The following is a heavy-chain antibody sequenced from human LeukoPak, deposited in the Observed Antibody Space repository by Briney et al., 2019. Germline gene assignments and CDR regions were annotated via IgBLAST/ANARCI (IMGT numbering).Heavy chain of an antibody. D-gene: IGHD6-19*01. Sequence: PSETLSLTCSVSGDSINNENYYWGWIRQPPGKGLEWIGTGSIYYNPSLQTRVTISLDTSRNQFSLSLTSVTAADTAVYYCARVLGIGVAGTDWFDPWGQGILVTVSS. CDR2: GSI. CDR3: ARVLGIGVAGTDWFDP. J-gene: IGHJ5*02. V-gene: IGHV4-39*07. CDR1: GDSINNENYY.